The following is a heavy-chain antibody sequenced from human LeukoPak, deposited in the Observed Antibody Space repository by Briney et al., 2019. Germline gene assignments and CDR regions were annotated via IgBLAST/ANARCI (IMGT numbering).Heavy chain of an antibody. V-gene: IGHV3-23*01. J-gene: IGHJ4*02. CDR2: INWNGGST. Sequence: GGSLRLSCAASGFTFSSYVMSWVRQAPGKGLEWVSGINWNGGSTGYADSVKGRFTISRDNSKNTLYLQMNSLRAEDTAVYYCAKWFTAMIVVGFDYWGQGTLVTVSS. CDR3: AKWFTAMIVVGFDY. CDR1: GFTFSSYV. D-gene: IGHD3-22*01.